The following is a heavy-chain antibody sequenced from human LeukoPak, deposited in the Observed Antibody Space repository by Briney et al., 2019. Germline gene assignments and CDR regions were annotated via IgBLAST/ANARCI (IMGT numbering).Heavy chain of an antibody. Sequence: PSETLSLTCTVSGGSISSYYWSWIRQPQGKGLEWMGYIYYSGSTNYNPSLKSRVTISVDTSKNQFSLKLSSVTAADTAVYYCARHWAAVRKFDAFDIWGQGTMVTVSS. CDR3: ARHWAAVRKFDAFDI. J-gene: IGHJ3*02. CDR1: GGSISSYY. V-gene: IGHV4-59*08. D-gene: IGHD3-10*01. CDR2: IYYSGST.